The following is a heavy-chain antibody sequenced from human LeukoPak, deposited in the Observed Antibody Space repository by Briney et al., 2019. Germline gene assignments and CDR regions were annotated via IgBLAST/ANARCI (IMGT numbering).Heavy chain of an antibody. D-gene: IGHD3-10*01. CDR2: ISGSGGRT. J-gene: IGHJ4*02. CDR3: ARVIGVVRADYYFDY. CDR1: GFTFSGYG. Sequence: GGSLRLSCAASGFTFSGYGMSWARQAPGKGLEWASAISGSGGRTYYADSVKGRFTISRDNSKNTLYLQMNSLRAEDTAVYYCARVIGVVRADYYFDYWGQGTLVAVSS. V-gene: IGHV3-23*01.